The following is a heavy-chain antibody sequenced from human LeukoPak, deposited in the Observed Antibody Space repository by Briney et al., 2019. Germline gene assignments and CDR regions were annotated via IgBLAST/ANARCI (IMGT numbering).Heavy chain of an antibody. CDR2: ISSDGRNT. CDR1: GFTFSTYS. D-gene: IGHD4-17*01. Sequence: GGSLRLSCAASGFTFSTYSMHWVRQAPGKGLQWVAVISSDGRNTYYADSVKGRFTISRDNAKNSLYLQMNSLRAEDTAVYYCARDPPGYGDYPDYWGQGTLVTVSS. CDR3: ARDPPGYGDYPDY. J-gene: IGHJ4*02. V-gene: IGHV3-30*03.